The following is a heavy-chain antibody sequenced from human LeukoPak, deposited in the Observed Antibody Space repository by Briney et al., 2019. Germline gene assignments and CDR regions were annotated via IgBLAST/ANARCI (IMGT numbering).Heavy chain of an antibody. J-gene: IGHJ4*02. CDR1: GGSISSYY. D-gene: IGHD6-13*01. CDR3: ARGVYIAAAQYGY. V-gene: IGHV4-4*07. CDR2: IYYSGTT. Sequence: SETLSLTCTVSGGSISSYYWSWIRQPAGKGLEWIGRIYYSGTTNYNPSLKSRVTISVDTSKNQFSLKLSSVTAADTAVYYCARGVYIAAAQYGYWGQGTLVAVSS.